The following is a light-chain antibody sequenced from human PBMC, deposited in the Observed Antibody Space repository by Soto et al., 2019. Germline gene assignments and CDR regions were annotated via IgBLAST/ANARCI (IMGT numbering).Light chain of an antibody. CDR3: QQYGSSWWT. J-gene: IGKJ1*01. V-gene: IGKV3-20*01. CDR2: GAS. CDR1: QSVSSSY. Sequence: EIVLTQSPGTLSLSPGERATLSCRASQSVSSSYLAWYQQKPGQAPRLLIYGASSRATGIPDRFSGGGSGTDFTLTISRLEPEDFAVYYCQQYGSSWWTFGQGTKVDIK.